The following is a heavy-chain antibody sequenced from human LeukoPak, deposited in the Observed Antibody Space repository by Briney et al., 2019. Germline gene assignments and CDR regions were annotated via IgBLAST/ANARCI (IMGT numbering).Heavy chain of an antibody. CDR1: GFTFSSYW. V-gene: IGHV3-74*01. Sequence: GGSLRLSCAASGFTFSSYWMNWVRQAPGKGLVWVSRIASDGSSTTYADSVKGRFSIPRHNAKNTLYLQMNSLRVEDTAVYYCXRXRPXGNDYWGQGTLVTVSS. D-gene: IGHD4-23*01. J-gene: IGHJ4*02. CDR2: IASDGSST. CDR3: XRXRPXGNDY.